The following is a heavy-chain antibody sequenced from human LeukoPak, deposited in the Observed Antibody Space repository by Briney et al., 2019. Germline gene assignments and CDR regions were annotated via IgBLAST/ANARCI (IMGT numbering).Heavy chain of an antibody. Sequence: QSGGSLRLSCAASGFTFSSYAMSWVRQAPGKGLEWVSAISGIGGSTYYADSVKGRFTISRDNSKNTLYLQMNSLRAEETAVYYCAKDLYRDYDFWSGYHPMDVWGKGTTVTVSS. CDR1: GFTFSSYA. CDR2: ISGIGGST. CDR3: AKDLYRDYDFWSGYHPMDV. J-gene: IGHJ6*03. D-gene: IGHD3-3*01. V-gene: IGHV3-23*01.